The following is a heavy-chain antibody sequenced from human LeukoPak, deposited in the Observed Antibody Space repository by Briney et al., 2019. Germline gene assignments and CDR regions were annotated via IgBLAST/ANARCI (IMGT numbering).Heavy chain of an antibody. Sequence: PSEALSLTCTVSGGSINTYYWNWIRQPPEKGLEWIGYMYYSGSADYNPSLKSRVTISVDPSKKQFSLKLTSVTAADTAVYYCARGFPHGGYVWRIDYWGQGTLVTVSS. CDR3: ARGFPHGGYVWRIDY. V-gene: IGHV4-59*01. J-gene: IGHJ4*02. CDR2: MYYSGSA. CDR1: GGSINTYY. D-gene: IGHD3-16*01.